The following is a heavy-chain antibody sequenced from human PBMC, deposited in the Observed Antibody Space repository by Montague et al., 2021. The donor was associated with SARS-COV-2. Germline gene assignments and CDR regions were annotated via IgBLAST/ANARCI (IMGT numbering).Heavy chain of an antibody. V-gene: IGHV4-39*07. CDR1: GGSISSSSCY. J-gene: IGHJ6*02. D-gene: IGHD6-13*01. CDR2: IYYSVST. CDR3: ARVGRQQLVRLSGMDV. Sequence: SETLSLTCTVSGGSISSSSCYWCWIRQPPEKVLGWSGSIYYSVSTYYXPSLKSRVTISVDTSKNQFSLKLSSVTAADTAVYYCARVGRQQLVRLSGMDVWGQGATVTVSS.